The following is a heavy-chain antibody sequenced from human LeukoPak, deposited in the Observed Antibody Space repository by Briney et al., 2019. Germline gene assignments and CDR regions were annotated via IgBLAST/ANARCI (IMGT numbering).Heavy chain of an antibody. CDR2: IYNSGST. D-gene: IGHD3-10*01. Sequence: PSETLSLTCTVPGGSISSYYWTWIRQSPGKGLEWIAYIYNSGSTNYNPSLKSRVTISVDTSKNQFSLRLSSVTAADTAVYYCARFQRSTYYYSSGSYFNWLDPWGQGTLVTVSS. CDR3: ARFQRSTYYYSSGSYFNWLDP. J-gene: IGHJ5*02. CDR1: GGSISSYY. V-gene: IGHV4-59*08.